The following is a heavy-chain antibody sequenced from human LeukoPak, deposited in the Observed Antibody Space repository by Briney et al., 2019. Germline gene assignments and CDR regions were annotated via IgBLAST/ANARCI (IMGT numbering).Heavy chain of an antibody. CDR3: ARADSGYSSGQFDS. CDR2: IKSDGSST. V-gene: IGHV3-74*01. D-gene: IGHD6-19*01. Sequence: QPGGSLRLSCTASGFTFSSYWMHWVRQAPGKGLVWVSRIKSDGSSTSYADSVKGRFTISRDNAKNTLYLQMNSLRVEDTALYYCARADSGYSSGQFDSWGQGTLVTVSS. CDR1: GFTFSSYW. J-gene: IGHJ4*02.